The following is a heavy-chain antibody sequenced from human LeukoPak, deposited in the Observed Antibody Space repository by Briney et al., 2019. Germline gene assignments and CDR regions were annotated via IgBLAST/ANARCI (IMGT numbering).Heavy chain of an antibody. CDR1: GYTFTNYW. V-gene: IGHV5-51*01. D-gene: IGHD3-10*01. CDR3: ARRYYYGSGSYYSDY. CDR2: IYPRDSDI. Sequence: NHGESLKISCKASGYTFTNYWIGWVRQVPGKGLEWMGIIYPRDSDIRYSPSFQGQVTISADKSISTAYLQWSSLKASDTAMYYRARRYYYGSGSYYSDYWGQGTLVTVSS. J-gene: IGHJ4*02.